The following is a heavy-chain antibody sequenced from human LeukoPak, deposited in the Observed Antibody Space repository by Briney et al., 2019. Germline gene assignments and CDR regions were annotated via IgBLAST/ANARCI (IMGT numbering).Heavy chain of an antibody. D-gene: IGHD3-9*01. V-gene: IGHV1-18*01. Sequence: ASVKVSCKASGYTFTSYGISWVRQAPGQGLEWMGWISAYNGNTNYAQKLQGRVTMTTDTSTSTAYMELRSLRSDDTAVYYCARVGRGVYYDILTGYLAFDIWGQGTMVTVSS. J-gene: IGHJ3*02. CDR1: GYTFTSYG. CDR3: ARVGRGVYYDILTGYLAFDI. CDR2: ISAYNGNT.